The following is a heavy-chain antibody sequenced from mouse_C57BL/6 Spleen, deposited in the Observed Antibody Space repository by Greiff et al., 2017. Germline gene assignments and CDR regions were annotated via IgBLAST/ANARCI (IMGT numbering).Heavy chain of an antibody. Sequence: EVKLMESGEGLVKPGGSLKLSCAASGFTFSSYAMSWVRQTPEKRLEWVAYISRGGDYIYYADTVKGRFTISRDNARNTLYLQMSSLKSEDTAMYYCTNVPALAWFAYWGQGTLVTVSA. CDR3: TNVPALAWFAY. CDR1: GFTFSSYA. J-gene: IGHJ3*01. V-gene: IGHV5-9-1*02. CDR2: ISRGGDYI.